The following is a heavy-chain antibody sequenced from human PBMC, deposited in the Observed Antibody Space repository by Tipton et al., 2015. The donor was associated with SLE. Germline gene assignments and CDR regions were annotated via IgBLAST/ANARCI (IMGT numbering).Heavy chain of an antibody. J-gene: IGHJ5*02. Sequence: SLRLSCAASGFTFSDYYMSWFRQAPGKGLEWVSYISSSGSTIYYADSVKGRFTISRDNAKNSLYLQMNSLRAEDTAVYYCARTPSRIAAVITWGQGTLVTVSS. V-gene: IGHV3-11*04. CDR1: GFTFSDYY. CDR2: ISSSGSTI. CDR3: ARTPSRIAAVIT. D-gene: IGHD6-13*01.